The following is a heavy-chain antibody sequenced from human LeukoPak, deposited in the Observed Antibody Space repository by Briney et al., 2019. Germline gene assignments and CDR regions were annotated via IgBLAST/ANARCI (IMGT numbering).Heavy chain of an antibody. CDR3: ARSPPRKPDDLLFVDWFDP. D-gene: IGHD3-10*01. Sequence: ASVKVSCKASGYTFTGYYMHWVRQAPGQGLEWMGWINPNSGGTNYAQKFQGRVTMARDTSISTAFMELSRLRSDDTAVYYCARSPPRKPDDLLFVDWFDPWGQGTLVTVSS. V-gene: IGHV1-2*02. CDR1: GYTFTGYY. CDR2: INPNSGGT. J-gene: IGHJ5*02.